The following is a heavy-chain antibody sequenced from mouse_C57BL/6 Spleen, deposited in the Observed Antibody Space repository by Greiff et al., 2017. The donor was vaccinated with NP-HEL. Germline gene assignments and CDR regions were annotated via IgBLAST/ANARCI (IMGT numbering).Heavy chain of an antibody. V-gene: IGHV3-6*01. J-gene: IGHJ2*01. CDR3: AREGVYDGYPGFDY. Sequence: EVKLQESGPGLVKPSQSLSLTCSVTGYSITSGYYWNWIRQFPGNKLEWMGYISYDGSNNYNPSLKNRLSITRDTSKNQFFLKLNSVTTEDTATYYCAREGVYDGYPGFDYWGQGTTLTVSS. CDR2: ISYDGSN. D-gene: IGHD2-3*01. CDR1: GYSITSGYY.